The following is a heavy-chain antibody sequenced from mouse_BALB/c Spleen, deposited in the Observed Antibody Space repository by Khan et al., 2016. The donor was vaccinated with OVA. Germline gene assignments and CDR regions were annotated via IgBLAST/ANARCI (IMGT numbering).Heavy chain of an antibody. Sequence: QMQLEESGPGLVAPSQSLSITCTVSGFSLTNYGVHWVRQPPGKGLEWLGVIWAGGTTKYNSALMSRLNISKDISKSQLFLKMNSLQTDDTAMYYCAADGYYGKGFAYWGQGTLVTVSA. D-gene: IGHD2-3*01. J-gene: IGHJ3*01. CDR1: GFSLTNYG. V-gene: IGHV2-9*02. CDR3: AADGYYGKGFAY. CDR2: IWAGGTT.